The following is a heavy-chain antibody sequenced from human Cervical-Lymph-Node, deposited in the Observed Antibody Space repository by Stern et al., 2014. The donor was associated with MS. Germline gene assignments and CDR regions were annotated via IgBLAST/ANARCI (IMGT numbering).Heavy chain of an antibody. V-gene: IGHV1-2*02. CDR2: INPNSGAT. CDR3: AREVNSGWYKDY. CDR1: GYNFIDNY. J-gene: IGHJ4*02. Sequence: VQLVQSGAELKKPGASVRVSCKASGYNFIDNYIHWVRQAPGQGLEWMGYINPNSGATKYAQKFQGRVTLTRDTSINTAYMDLTSLTSDDTAVYYCAREVNSGWYKDYWGQGTLVTVSS. D-gene: IGHD6-19*01.